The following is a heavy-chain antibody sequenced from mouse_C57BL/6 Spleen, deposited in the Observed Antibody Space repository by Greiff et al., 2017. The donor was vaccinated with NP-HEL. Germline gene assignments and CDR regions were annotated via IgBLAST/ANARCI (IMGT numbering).Heavy chain of an antibody. CDR1: GYTFTDYE. CDR3: TRGTGDAMDY. D-gene: IGHD4-1*01. Sequence: QVHVKQSGAELVRPGASVTLSCKASGYTFTDYEMHWVKQTPVHGLEWIGAIDPETGGTAYNQKFKGKAILTADKSSSTAYMELRSLTSEDSAVYYCTRGTGDAMDYWGQGTSVTVSS. V-gene: IGHV1-15*01. CDR2: IDPETGGT. J-gene: IGHJ4*01.